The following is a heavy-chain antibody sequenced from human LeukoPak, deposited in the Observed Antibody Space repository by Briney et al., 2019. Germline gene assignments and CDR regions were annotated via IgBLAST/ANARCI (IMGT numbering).Heavy chain of an antibody. D-gene: IGHD3-10*01. CDR2: INPNSGGT. Sequence: ASVKVSCKASGYTFTGYYMHWVRQAPGQGLEWMGWINPNSGGTNYAQKFRGRVTMTRDTSISTAYMELSSLRSEDTAVYYCARSYGSGSSFDYWGQGTLVTVSS. CDR1: GYTFTGYY. V-gene: IGHV1-2*02. J-gene: IGHJ4*02. CDR3: ARSYGSGSSFDY.